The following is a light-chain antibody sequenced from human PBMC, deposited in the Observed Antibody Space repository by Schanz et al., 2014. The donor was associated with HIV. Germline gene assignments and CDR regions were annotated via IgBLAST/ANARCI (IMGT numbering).Light chain of an antibody. CDR3: TSYTSSSTVV. CDR2: DVT. V-gene: IGLV2-14*03. CDR1: SSDVGGYNY. Sequence: QSALTQPASVSGSPGQSITISCTGTSSDVGGYNYVSWYQQHPGKVPKLVIYDVTNRPSGVSNRFSGSKSGNAASLTIFGLQAEDEAHYYCTSYTSSSTVVFGGGTKLTVL. J-gene: IGLJ2*01.